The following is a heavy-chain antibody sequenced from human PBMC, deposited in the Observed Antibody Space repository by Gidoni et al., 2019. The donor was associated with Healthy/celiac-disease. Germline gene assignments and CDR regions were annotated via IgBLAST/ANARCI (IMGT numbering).Heavy chain of an antibody. J-gene: IGHJ3*02. V-gene: IGHV4-39*01. D-gene: IGHD3-3*01. CDR2: IYYSGST. CDR1: GGSVSSSSYY. Sequence: QLQLQESGPGLVKPSETLSLTCTVSGGSVSSSSYYWGWSRQPPGKGLEWIGSIYYSGSTYYNPSLKRRVSITVDTSKTQFSLKLSSVTAADTAVYYCARHGQGITIFGAPDAFDIWGQGTMVTVSS. CDR3: ARHGQGITIFGAPDAFDI.